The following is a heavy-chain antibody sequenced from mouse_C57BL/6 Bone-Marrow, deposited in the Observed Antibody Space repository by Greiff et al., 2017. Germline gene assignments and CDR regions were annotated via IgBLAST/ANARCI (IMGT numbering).Heavy chain of an antibody. J-gene: IGHJ3*01. Sequence: VQLQQPGAELVKPGASVKLSCKASGYTFTTYWLQWLKQRPGQGLEWIGEIDPSDGYTNYNQKFKGKVTLTVDTSSSTAYMQLSSLTSEDSAVYYCARFKYYGGSYEFAYWGQGTLVTVSA. CDR3: ARFKYYGGSYEFAY. CDR2: IDPSDGYT. V-gene: IGHV1-50*01. D-gene: IGHD1-1*01. CDR1: GYTFTTYW.